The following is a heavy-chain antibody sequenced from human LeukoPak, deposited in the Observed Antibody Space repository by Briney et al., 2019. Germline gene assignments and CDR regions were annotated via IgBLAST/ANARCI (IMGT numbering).Heavy chain of an antibody. J-gene: IGHJ5*02. Sequence: GGSLRLSCAASGFSFSEYYMSWNRQAPGKGLEWVSCISSGSSYTNYTDSVKGRFTISRDNAKRSLYLQMNSLTAEDTAVYYCARSGGNYGWFDPWGQGTLVTVSS. CDR1: GFSFSEYY. V-gene: IGHV3-11*03. CDR3: ARSGGNYGWFDP. CDR2: ISSGSSYT. D-gene: IGHD1-26*01.